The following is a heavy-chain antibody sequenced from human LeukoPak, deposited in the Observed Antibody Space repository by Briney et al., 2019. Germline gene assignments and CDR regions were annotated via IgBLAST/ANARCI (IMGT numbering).Heavy chain of an antibody. D-gene: IGHD4-17*01. V-gene: IGHV1-2*02. J-gene: IGHJ6*03. CDR1: GYTFNSH. Sequence: GASVKVSCKGSGYTFNSHVTWVRQAPGQGLEWMGWINPNSGGTNYAQKFQGRVTMTRDTSISTAYMELSRLRSDDTAVYYCARGDYGDGYYYYYYMDVWGKGTTVTISS. CDR3: ARGDYGDGYYYYYYMDV. CDR2: INPNSGGT.